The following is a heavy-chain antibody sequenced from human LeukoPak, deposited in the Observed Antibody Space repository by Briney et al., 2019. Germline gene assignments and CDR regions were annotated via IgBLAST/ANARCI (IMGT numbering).Heavy chain of an antibody. V-gene: IGHV3-23*01. Sequence: GGSLRLSCAASGFTFSSYAMSWVRQAPGKGLEWVSAISGSGGSTYYADSVKGRFTISRDNSKNTLYLQMNSLRAEDTAVYYCASSGSYYSKTGNDAFDIWGQGTMVTVSS. J-gene: IGHJ3*02. CDR1: GFTFSSYA. CDR2: ISGSGGST. CDR3: ASSGSYYSKTGNDAFDI. D-gene: IGHD3-10*01.